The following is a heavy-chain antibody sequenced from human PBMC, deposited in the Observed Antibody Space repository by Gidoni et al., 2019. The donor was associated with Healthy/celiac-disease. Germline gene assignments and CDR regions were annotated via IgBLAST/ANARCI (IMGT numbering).Heavy chain of an antibody. CDR1: GGSFSGYF. V-gene: IGHV4-34*01. J-gene: IGHJ4*02. D-gene: IGHD6-13*01. Sequence: QVQLQQWGAGLLKPGEPLSPPCAVYGGSFSGYFWRWISQPPGKGLEWIGEINHSGSTNYNPSLKSRVTRSVDTSKSQFSLKLSSVTVADTAVYYCAKSRAATYWGQGTLVTVSS. CDR3: AKSRAATY. CDR2: INHSGST.